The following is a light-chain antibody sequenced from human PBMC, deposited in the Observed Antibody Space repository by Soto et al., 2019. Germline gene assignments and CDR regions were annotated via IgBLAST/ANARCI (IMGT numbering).Light chain of an antibody. V-gene: IGKV3-15*01. CDR3: QQYNNWSPWT. Sequence: EIVMTQSPATLSVSPGERATLSCRASQSVSSNLAWYQQKPGQAPRLLIYGASTRATGSPARFSGSGSETEFTLTISSLQSEDFAVYYCQQYNNWSPWTFGQGTKVEIK. J-gene: IGKJ1*01. CDR2: GAS. CDR1: QSVSSN.